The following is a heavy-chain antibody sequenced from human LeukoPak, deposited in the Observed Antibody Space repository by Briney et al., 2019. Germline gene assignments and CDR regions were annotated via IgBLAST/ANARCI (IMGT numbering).Heavy chain of an antibody. D-gene: IGHD2-2*01. CDR3: AKYGHCSSTSCLSVYYYYGMDV. CDR1: GFTFSSYA. J-gene: IGHJ6*02. CDR2: ISGSGGST. V-gene: IGHV3-23*01. Sequence: GGSLRLFCAASGFTFSSYAMSWVRQAPGEGLEWVSAISGSGGSTYYADSVKGRFTISRDNSKNTLYLQMNSLRAEDTAVYYCAKYGHCSSTSCLSVYYYYGMDVWGQGTTVTVSS.